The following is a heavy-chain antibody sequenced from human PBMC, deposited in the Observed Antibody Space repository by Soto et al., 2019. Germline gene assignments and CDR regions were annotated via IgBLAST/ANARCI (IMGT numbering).Heavy chain of an antibody. CDR1: GFTFNRYA. CDR3: VKDRWRDGDHDTLAALET. D-gene: IGHD4-17*01. J-gene: IGHJ3*01. V-gene: IGHV3-23*01. CDR2: ISASGGST. Sequence: EVQLLEAGGALVQPGGSLTLSCAAAGFTFNRYAMSWVRQAPGKGLEWVSSISASGGSTYYADSVEGHFTISRDSFKNTLYLQMNSLRAEETTIYYCVKDRWRDGDHDTLAALETWGQGTMVTVSS.